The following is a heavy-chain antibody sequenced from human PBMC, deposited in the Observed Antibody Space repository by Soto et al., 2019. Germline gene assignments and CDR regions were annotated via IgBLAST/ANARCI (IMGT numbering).Heavy chain of an antibody. D-gene: IGHD3-22*01. CDR3: ARDVIGRDNYETIRYYFDH. CDR2: INPGGGIT. J-gene: IGHJ4*02. Sequence: QVQLSQFGAEVKKPGASVKVSCKASGYSFTNFHIHWVRQAPGQGLEWRGMINPGGGITRDAQRLQGRITITRDASTSTVYMELSSLTSEDTAVYYCARDVIGRDNYETIRYYFDHWGQGTLVTVSS. V-gene: IGHV1-46*01. CDR1: GYSFTNFH.